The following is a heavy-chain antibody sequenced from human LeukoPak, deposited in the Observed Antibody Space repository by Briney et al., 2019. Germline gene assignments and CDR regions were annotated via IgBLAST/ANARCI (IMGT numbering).Heavy chain of an antibody. CDR2: IRYDGSNK. J-gene: IGHJ3*02. CDR1: GFTFSSYG. Sequence: PGGSLRLSCAASGFTFSSYGMHWVRQAPGKGLEWVAFIRYDGSNKYYADSVKGRFTISRDNSKNTLYLQMNSLRAEDTAVYYCAGPDSSGYWEAFDIWGQGTMVTVSS. CDR3: AGPDSSGYWEAFDI. D-gene: IGHD3-22*01. V-gene: IGHV3-30*02.